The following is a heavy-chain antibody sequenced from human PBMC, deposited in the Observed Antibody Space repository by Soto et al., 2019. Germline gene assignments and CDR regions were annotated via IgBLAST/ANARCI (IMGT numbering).Heavy chain of an antibody. CDR3: ARGSYDSTGYRYYFDY. V-gene: IGHV3-7*01. J-gene: IGHJ4*02. D-gene: IGHD3-22*01. Sequence: EVHLVESGGGLVQPGGSLTLSCAASGFTFSSYWMTWVRQAPGKGLEWVANIKQDGSQQYYVDSVKGGFTISRDNAKNSLCLQMNSLRAEDTAVYYCARGSYDSTGYRYYFDYWRQGTLITVSS. CDR1: GFTFSSYW. CDR2: IKQDGSQQ.